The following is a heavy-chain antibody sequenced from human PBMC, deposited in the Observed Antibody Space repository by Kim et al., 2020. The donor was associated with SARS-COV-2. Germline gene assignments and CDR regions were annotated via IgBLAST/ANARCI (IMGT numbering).Heavy chain of an antibody. V-gene: IGHV4-61*02. CDR1: GGSISSGSYY. Sequence: SETLSLTCTVSGGSISSGSYYWSWIRQPAGKGLEWIGRIYTSGSTNYNPSLKSRVTISVDTSKNQFSLKLSSVTAADTAVYYCARGGSDYGDYPVYYYGMDVWGQGTTVTVSS. CDR2: IYTSGST. CDR3: ARGGSDYGDYPVYYYGMDV. D-gene: IGHD4-17*01. J-gene: IGHJ6*02.